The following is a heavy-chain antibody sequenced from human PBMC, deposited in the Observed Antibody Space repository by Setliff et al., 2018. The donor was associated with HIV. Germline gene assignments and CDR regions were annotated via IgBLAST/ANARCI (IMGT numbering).Heavy chain of an antibody. Sequence: GESLKISCKGSGYSFTSYWIGWVRQMPGKGLEWMGIIYPGDSDTRYSPSFQGQVTISADKSISTAYLQWSSLKASDTAMYYCARPTTYYYGSGSSHVDAFGIWGQGTMVT. D-gene: IGHD3-10*01. CDR3: ARPTTYYYGSGSSHVDAFGI. V-gene: IGHV5-51*01. CDR2: IYPGDSDT. CDR1: GYSFTSYW. J-gene: IGHJ3*02.